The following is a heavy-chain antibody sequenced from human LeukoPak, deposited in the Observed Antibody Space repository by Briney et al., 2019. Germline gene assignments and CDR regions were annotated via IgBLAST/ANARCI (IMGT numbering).Heavy chain of an antibody. V-gene: IGHV3-53*05. D-gene: IGHD6-19*01. CDR3: AKVPIAVASKPLYYFDY. CDR2: IYTGGNT. Sequence: TGGSLRLSCAASGFTVDSNYLSWVRQAPGKGLEWVSTIYTGGNTYYAASVKGRFTISRDNSKNTLYLQMNGLRAEDTAVYYCAKVPIAVASKPLYYFDYWGQGTLVTVSS. CDR1: GFTVDSNY. J-gene: IGHJ4*02.